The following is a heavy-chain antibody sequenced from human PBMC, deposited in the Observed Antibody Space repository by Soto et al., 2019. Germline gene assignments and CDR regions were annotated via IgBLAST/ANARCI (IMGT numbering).Heavy chain of an antibody. CDR2: MSFDGSSK. CDR1: GFTFSTYA. Sequence: QVQLVKSGGGVVQPGRSLRLSCAASGFTFSTYAMHWVRQAPGKGLEWVALMSFDGSSKYYTDSVKGRFTISRDNSKNTLYLQMNSLRVEDTAVYYCAKGFDRTGWLGNDYWGQGTLVTVSS. V-gene: IGHV3-30*18. J-gene: IGHJ4*02. D-gene: IGHD6-19*01. CDR3: AKGFDRTGWLGNDY.